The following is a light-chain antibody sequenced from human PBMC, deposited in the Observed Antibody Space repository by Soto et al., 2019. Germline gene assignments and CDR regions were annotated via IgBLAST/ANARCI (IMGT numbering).Light chain of an antibody. Sequence: QSALTQPASVSGSPGQSITISCTGTSSDVGGYNYVSWYQQHPGKAPKLMIYDVSNRPSGVSNRFSGSKSVNTASLTISGLQSDDEADYYFSSYSSSSTLVFGVGTQLTVL. CDR3: SSYSSSSTLV. CDR2: DVS. J-gene: IGLJ7*01. V-gene: IGLV2-14*01. CDR1: SSDVGGYNY.